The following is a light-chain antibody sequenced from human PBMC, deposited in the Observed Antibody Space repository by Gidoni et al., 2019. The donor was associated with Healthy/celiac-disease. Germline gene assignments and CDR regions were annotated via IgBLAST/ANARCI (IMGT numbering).Light chain of an antibody. CDR2: DAS. V-gene: IGKV3-11*01. Sequence: EIVLTQSPATLSLSPGERATLSCRASQSVSSYLAWYQQKPGQPPRLLIYDASNRATGIPARFSGSGSGTDFTLTISSLEPEDFAVYYCQQRSNWPPVWTFGQGTKVEIK. CDR3: QQRSNWPPVWT. CDR1: QSVSSY. J-gene: IGKJ1*01.